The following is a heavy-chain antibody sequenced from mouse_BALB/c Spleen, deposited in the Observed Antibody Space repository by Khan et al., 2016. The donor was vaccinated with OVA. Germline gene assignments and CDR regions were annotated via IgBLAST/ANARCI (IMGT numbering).Heavy chain of an antibody. D-gene: IGHD2-1*01. CDR1: GYTFSSYW. V-gene: IGHV1-9*01. Sequence: VQLQESGAELMKPGASVKISCKATGYTFSSYWIEWVKQRPGHGLEWIGEILPGSGNTNCTENFKGKATFTADTSSNTAYMQLSSLTSDDSAVYYCVRYGNHWYFDVWGAGTTVTVSS. J-gene: IGHJ1*01. CDR2: ILPGSGNT. CDR3: VRYGNHWYFDV.